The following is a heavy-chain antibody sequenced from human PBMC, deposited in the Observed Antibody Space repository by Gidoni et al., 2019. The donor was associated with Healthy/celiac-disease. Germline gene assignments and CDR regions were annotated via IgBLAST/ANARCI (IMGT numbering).Heavy chain of an antibody. Sequence: EVQLVESGGDLVQPGGSLRLSCAASGFTVSNNYMSWVRQAPGKGLEWVSVLYSGGSTYYTDSVKGRFTISRDSSKNTLYLQMNSLRAEDTAVYYCAREVTIFIRGRGMDVWGQGTTVTVSS. CDR3: AREVTIFIRGRGMDV. CDR1: GFTVSNNY. J-gene: IGHJ6*02. V-gene: IGHV3-66*01. D-gene: IGHD3-3*01. CDR2: LYSGGST.